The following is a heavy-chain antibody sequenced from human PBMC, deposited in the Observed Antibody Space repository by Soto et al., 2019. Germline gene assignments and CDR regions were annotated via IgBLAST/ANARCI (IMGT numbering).Heavy chain of an antibody. D-gene: IGHD2-8*01. J-gene: IGHJ6*02. V-gene: IGHV1-69*13. CDR1: GGTFSSYA. CDR2: IIPIFGTA. CDR3: ARDLSVHYYYYGMDV. Sequence: SVKVSCKASGGTFSSYAISWVRQAPGQGLEWMGGIIPIFGTANYAQKFQGRVTITADESTSTAYMELSSLRSEDTAVYYCARDLSVHYYYYGMDVWGQGTTVTVSS.